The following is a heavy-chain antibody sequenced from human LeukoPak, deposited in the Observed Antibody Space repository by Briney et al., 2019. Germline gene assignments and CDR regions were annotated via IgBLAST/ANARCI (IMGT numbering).Heavy chain of an antibody. CDR3: AREKYSSSWYGTFDY. J-gene: IGHJ4*02. V-gene: IGHV3-30-3*01. CDR2: ISYDGSNK. Sequence: GGSLRLSCAASGFTFSSYAMHWVRQAPGKGLEWVAVISYDGSNKYYADSVKGRFTISRDNSKNTLYLQMNSLRAEDTAVYYCAREKYSSSWYGTFDYWGQGTLVTVSS. D-gene: IGHD6-13*01. CDR1: GFTFSSYA.